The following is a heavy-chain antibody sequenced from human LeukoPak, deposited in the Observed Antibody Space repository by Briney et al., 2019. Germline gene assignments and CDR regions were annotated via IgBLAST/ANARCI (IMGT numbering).Heavy chain of an antibody. CDR1: GVSISSGGYS. CDR3: ARGSHTYDFWRGYHNWFDP. J-gene: IGHJ5*02. D-gene: IGHD3-3*01. V-gene: IGHV4-30-2*01. CDR2: IYHSGST. Sequence: PSETLSLTCAVSGVSISSGGYSWGWIRQPPGKGLEGIGYIYHSGSTYYNPSLKSRVTISVDRSTNQFSLKLSSVTAADTAVYSCARGSHTYDFWRGYHNWFDPWGQGTLVTVSS.